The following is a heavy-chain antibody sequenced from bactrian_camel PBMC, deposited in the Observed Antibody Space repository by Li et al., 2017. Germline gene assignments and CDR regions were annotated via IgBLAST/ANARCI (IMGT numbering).Heavy chain of an antibody. CDR2: LYTGGVYT. J-gene: IGHJ4*01. CDR1: TFEDGDFD. D-gene: IGHD1*01. V-gene: IGHV3S54*01. Sequence: HVQLVESGGGSVETGGSLRLSCDTSTFEDGDFDLGWYRQAPGNEREGVAALYTGGVYTYYADSVKGRFAISQDNAKNTLTLQTNNLKSEDTAMYYCAAVRARSSRVCAGLDAKPSAYIYFGQGTQVTVS.